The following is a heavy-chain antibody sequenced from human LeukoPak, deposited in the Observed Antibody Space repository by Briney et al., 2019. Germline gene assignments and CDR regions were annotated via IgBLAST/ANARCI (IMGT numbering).Heavy chain of an antibody. CDR2: INPSGGST. Sequence: ASVKVSCKASGYTFTSYYMHWVRQAPGQGLEWMGIINPSGGSTSYAQKFQGRVTMTRDTSTSTVYMELSSLRSEDTAVHYCARGPFGNDFWSGYYTDIDYWGQGTLVTVSS. V-gene: IGHV1-46*01. J-gene: IGHJ4*02. CDR3: ARGPFGNDFWSGYYTDIDY. D-gene: IGHD3-3*01. CDR1: GYTFTSYY.